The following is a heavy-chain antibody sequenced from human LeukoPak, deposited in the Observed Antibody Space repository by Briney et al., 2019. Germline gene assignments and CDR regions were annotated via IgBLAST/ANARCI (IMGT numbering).Heavy chain of an antibody. D-gene: IGHD3-16*02. Sequence: SGGSLRLSCAASGFTFSTFALHWVRQAPGKGLEWVTFISSDGSNKYYADSVKGRFTISRDNSKNTLFLQMNSLRNEDTAVYYCAREPSYHDGGGSFDYWGQGTQVTVSP. CDR2: ISSDGSNK. J-gene: IGHJ4*02. CDR1: GFTFSTFA. V-gene: IGHV3-30*04. CDR3: AREPSYHDGGGSFDY.